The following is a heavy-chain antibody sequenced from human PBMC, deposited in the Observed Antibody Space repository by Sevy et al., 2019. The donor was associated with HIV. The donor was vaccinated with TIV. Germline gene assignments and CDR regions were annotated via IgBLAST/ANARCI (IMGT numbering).Heavy chain of an antibody. J-gene: IGHJ4*02. CDR1: GFTFAKYS. CDR3: GGEGSPQPHDY. Sequence: GGSLRLSCAASGFTFAKYSMSWVRQAPGKGLEWVSTVSFGCGRIKYADSVKGRFTSTIDDSKNTLFLQMNSLRAEDTATYFCGGEGSPQPHDYWGQGTLVTVSS. V-gene: IGHV3-23*01. CDR2: VSFGCGRI.